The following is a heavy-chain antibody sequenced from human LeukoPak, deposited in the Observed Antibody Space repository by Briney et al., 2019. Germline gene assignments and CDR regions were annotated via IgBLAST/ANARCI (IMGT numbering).Heavy chain of an antibody. Sequence: GGSLRLSCAASGFTFSSYEMNWVRQAPGKGLEWVSYISSSGSTMYYADSVKGRFTISRDNDKNSLSLQMNSLRAEDTAVYYCARVADYDFWSGYYDYWGQGTLVTVSS. CDR3: ARVADYDFWSGYYDY. J-gene: IGHJ4*02. CDR1: GFTFSSYE. D-gene: IGHD3-3*01. V-gene: IGHV3-48*03. CDR2: ISSSGSTM.